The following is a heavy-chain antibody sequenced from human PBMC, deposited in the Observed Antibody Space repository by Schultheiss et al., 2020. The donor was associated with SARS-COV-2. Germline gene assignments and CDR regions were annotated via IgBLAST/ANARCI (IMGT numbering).Heavy chain of an antibody. CDR1: GFTFGDYA. D-gene: IGHD3-10*01. Sequence: GGSLRLSCTASGFTFGDYAMSWVRQAPGKGLEWVSYISSSSSTIYYADSVKGRFTISRDNAKNSLYLQMNSLRAEDTAVYYCARVVWFRRDYWGQGTLVTVSS. V-gene: IGHV3-48*03. CDR3: ARVVWFRRDY. J-gene: IGHJ4*02. CDR2: ISSSSSTI.